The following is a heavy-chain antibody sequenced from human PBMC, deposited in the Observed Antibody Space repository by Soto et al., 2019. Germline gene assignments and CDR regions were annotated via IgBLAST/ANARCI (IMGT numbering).Heavy chain of an antibody. CDR1: GYTFTNNC. J-gene: IGHJ5*02. CDR3: ARDLSPPKGYFVP. CDR2: INPSGGST. D-gene: IGHD5-18*01. Sequence: ASVKVSCKAPGYTFTNNCMHWVRQAPGQGLEWMGIINPSGGSTSYAQKFQGRVTMTRDTSTSTVYMELSSLRSEDTAVYYCARDLSPPKGYFVPLGDGTPVSVSS. V-gene: IGHV1-46*01.